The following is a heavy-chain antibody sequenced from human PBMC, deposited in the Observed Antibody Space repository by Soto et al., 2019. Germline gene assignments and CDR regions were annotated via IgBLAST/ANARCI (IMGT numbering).Heavy chain of an antibody. V-gene: IGHV4-34*01. CDR1: GGSFSGYY. D-gene: IGHD3-9*01. Sequence: PSETLSLTCAVYGGSFSGYYWSWIRQPPGKGLEWIGSINHRGSTNYNPSLQSRVTISLDTSRSQFSLKLNSVTAADSAVYFCARLEGLATISYYFDFWGPGALVTVSS. J-gene: IGHJ4*02. CDR3: ARLEGLATISYYFDF. CDR2: INHRGST.